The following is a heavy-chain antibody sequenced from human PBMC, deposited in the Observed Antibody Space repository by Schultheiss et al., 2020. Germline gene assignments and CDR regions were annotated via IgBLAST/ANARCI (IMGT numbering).Heavy chain of an antibody. D-gene: IGHD2-2*01. Sequence: GGSLRLSCAASGFTFSSYAMHWVRQAPGKGLEWVAVISYDGSNKYYADSVKGRFTISRDNSKNTLYLQMNSLRAEDTAVYYCARDQSLVVPVDWGQGTLVNVSS. CDR1: GFTFSSYA. CDR2: ISYDGSNK. CDR3: ARDQSLVVPVD. J-gene: IGHJ4*02. V-gene: IGHV3-30-3*01.